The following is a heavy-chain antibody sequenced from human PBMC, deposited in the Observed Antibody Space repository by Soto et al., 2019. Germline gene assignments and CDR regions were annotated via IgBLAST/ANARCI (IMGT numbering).Heavy chain of an antibody. J-gene: IGHJ4*01. Sequence: WGSLCLICAVYRGTVNGSYWGWIRKPQRKGLEWIGEINHSGSTNYNPSLKSRVTISVDTSKNQFSLKLSSVTAADTAVYYCARGVAVRGVMKRSDLFPSDFWGHGPLVTVS. CDR1: RGTVNGSY. V-gene: IGHV4-34*01. CDR2: INHSGST. CDR3: ARGVAVRGVMKRSDLFPSDF. D-gene: IGHD3-10*01.